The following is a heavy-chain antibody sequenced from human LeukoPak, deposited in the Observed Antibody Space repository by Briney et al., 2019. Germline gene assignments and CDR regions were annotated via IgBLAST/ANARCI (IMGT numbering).Heavy chain of an antibody. V-gene: IGHV3-21*01. CDR1: GFTFSNYG. Sequence: GGSLRLSCADSGFTFSNYGMHWFRQAPGKGLEWVSSISTSSSYIYYADSMKGRFTISRDNAKNSLYLQMNSLRAEDTAVYYCARVEGNIVTTTEGYFDYWGQGTLVTVSS. CDR2: ISTSSSYI. D-gene: IGHD5-12*01. J-gene: IGHJ4*02. CDR3: ARVEGNIVTTTEGYFDY.